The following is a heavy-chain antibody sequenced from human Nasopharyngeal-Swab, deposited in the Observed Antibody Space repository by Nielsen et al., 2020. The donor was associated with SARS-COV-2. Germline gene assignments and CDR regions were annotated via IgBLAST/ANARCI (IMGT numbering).Heavy chain of an antibody. CDR1: GGSISSSSYY. CDR3: ARDGDYYDSSGFKIYWGAFDI. D-gene: IGHD3-22*01. Sequence: GSLRLSCTVSGGSISSSSYYWGWIRQPPGKGLEWIGSIYYSGSTYYNLSLKSRVTISVDTSKNQFSLKLSSVTAADTAVYYCARDGDYYDSSGFKIYWGAFDIWGQGTMVTVSS. V-gene: IGHV4-39*07. J-gene: IGHJ3*02. CDR2: IYYSGST.